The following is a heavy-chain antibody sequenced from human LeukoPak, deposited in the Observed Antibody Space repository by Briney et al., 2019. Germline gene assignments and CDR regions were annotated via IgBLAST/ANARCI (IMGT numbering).Heavy chain of an antibody. CDR2: INHSGST. CDR1: GGSFSGYY. J-gene: IGHJ6*03. CDR3: ARREVDYYYMDV. D-gene: IGHD1-26*01. Sequence: SETLSLTCAVYGGSFSGYYWSWIRQPPGKGLEWIGEINHSGSTYYNPSLKSRVTISVDTSKNQFSLKLSSVTAADTAVYYCARREVDYYYMDVWGKGTTVTVSS. V-gene: IGHV4-34*01.